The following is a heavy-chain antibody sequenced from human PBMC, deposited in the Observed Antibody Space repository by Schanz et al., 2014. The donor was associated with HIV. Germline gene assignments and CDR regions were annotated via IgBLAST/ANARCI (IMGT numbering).Heavy chain of an antibody. Sequence: DVQLVESGKYLVEPGESLRLSCVASGFNFSRYNMNWVRQTPGKGLEWISHISFDGNIIYYADSVQGRFTISRDNAKNSLFLQMASLRDEDTAVYYCARDSGPGSYWGQGTLVTVSS. CDR3: ARDSGPGSY. CDR1: GFNFSRYN. CDR2: ISFDGNII. J-gene: IGHJ4*02. D-gene: IGHD3-10*01. V-gene: IGHV3-48*02.